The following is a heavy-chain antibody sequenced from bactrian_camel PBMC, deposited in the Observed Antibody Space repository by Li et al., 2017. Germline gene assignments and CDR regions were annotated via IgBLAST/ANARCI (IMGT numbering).Heavy chain of an antibody. J-gene: IGHJ4*01. CDR3: AADPMGWVGRCPDEYNY. Sequence: HVQLVESGGGSAQAGGSLRLSCTVSRWPYNSRYCLGWFRQVPGKEREGVASVDSGGRTTYVDSVKGRFTISQDNAKRTVYLQMNNLKPEDTAMYYCAADPMGWVGRCPDEYNYWGQGTQVTVS. V-gene: IGHV3S53*01. CDR2: VDSGGRT. D-gene: IGHD5*01. CDR1: RWPYNSRYC.